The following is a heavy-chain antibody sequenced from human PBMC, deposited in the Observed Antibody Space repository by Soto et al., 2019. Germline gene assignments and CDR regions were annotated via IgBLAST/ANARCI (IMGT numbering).Heavy chain of an antibody. CDR1: GDSVSSNSAA. Sequence: SQTLSLTCAISGDSVSSNSAAWNWIRQSPSRGLEWLGRTYYRSKWYNDYAVSVKSRITINPDTSKNQFSLQLNSVTPEDTAVYYCAIFFYCFGGGFFPYSFGGRGSLDPVSA. CDR2: TYYRSKWYN. CDR3: AIFFYCFGGGFFPYSF. D-gene: IGHD3-3*01. V-gene: IGHV6-1*01. J-gene: IGHJ4*02.